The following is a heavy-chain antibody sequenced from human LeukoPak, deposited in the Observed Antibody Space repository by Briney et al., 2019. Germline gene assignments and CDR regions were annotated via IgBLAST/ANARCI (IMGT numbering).Heavy chain of an antibody. J-gene: IGHJ5*02. CDR3: ARSIAARPWWFDP. CDR2: IYPGDSDT. CDR1: GYSFTSYW. V-gene: IGHV5-51*01. Sequence: GESLKISCKGSGYSFTSYWIGWVRPMPGKGLEWMGIIYPGDSDTRYSPSFQGQVTISADKSISTAYLQWSSLKASDTAMYYCARSIAARPWWFDPWGQGTLVTVSS. D-gene: IGHD6-6*01.